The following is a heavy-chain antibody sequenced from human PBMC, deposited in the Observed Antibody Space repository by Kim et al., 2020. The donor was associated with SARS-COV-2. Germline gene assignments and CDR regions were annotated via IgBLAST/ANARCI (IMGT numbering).Heavy chain of an antibody. V-gene: IGHV3-7*03. CDR2: INPDGSDM. Sequence: GGSLRLSCVASGFIFSSYDVTWVRQAPGNGLEWVANINPDGSDMYYVDSVKGRFTVSRDNAKNSLYLQMNSLRAEDTAVYYCARDPRIIDYWGQGTLVTVSS. J-gene: IGHJ4*02. D-gene: IGHD2-15*01. CDR3: ARDPRIIDY. CDR1: GFIFSSYD.